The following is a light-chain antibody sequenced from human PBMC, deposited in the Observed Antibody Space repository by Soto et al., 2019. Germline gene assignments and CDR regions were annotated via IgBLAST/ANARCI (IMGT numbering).Light chain of an antibody. CDR1: QNIRSH. J-gene: IGKJ1*01. CDR2: ASS. CDR3: QQYNVWPGWT. V-gene: IGKV3-15*01. Sequence: EIVMTQSPATLSVSPGESPTLSCRASQNIRSHLAWYQLRPGQAPRLLIYASSTRATGIPARFSGSGSGTEFTLTISSLQSEDFALYFCQQYNVWPGWTFGQGTKVGVK.